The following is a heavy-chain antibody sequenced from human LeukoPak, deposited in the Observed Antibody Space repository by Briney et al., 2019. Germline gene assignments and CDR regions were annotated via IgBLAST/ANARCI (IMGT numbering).Heavy chain of an antibody. Sequence: ASVKVSCKASGYTFTSYGISWVRQAPGQGLKWMGWISAYNGNTNYAQKLQGRVTMTTDTSTSTAYMELRSLRSDDTAVYYCARSYCSSTSCSYYYYYMDVWGKGTTVTVSS. CDR3: ARSYCSSTSCSYYYYYMDV. D-gene: IGHD2-2*01. CDR1: GYTFTSYG. J-gene: IGHJ6*03. V-gene: IGHV1-18*01. CDR2: ISAYNGNT.